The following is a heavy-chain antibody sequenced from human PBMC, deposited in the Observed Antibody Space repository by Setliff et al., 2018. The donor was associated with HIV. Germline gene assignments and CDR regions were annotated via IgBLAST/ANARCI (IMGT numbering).Heavy chain of an antibody. V-gene: IGHV4-39*01. CDR1: GGSISSSSYY. D-gene: IGHD4-17*01. CDR2: IYYSWST. J-gene: IGHJ6*03. CDR3: ARPGDPWYYYYYMDV. Sequence: KSSETLSLTCTVSGGSISSSSYYWGWIRQPPGKGLEWIGSIYYSWSTYYNPSLKSRVTLSVDTSKNQSSLKLSSVTAADTAVYYCARPGDPWYYYYYMDVWGKGTTVTVSS.